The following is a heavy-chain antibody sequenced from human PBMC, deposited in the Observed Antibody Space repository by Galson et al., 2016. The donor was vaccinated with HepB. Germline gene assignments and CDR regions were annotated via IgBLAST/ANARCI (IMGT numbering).Heavy chain of an antibody. Sequence: SLRLSCAASGFTVSGTYMSWARQAPGKRLQWVPSLFSSGASFYTESLRGRFTVSRDTSTNTLYLQMNSLRADDSAVYYCEAYSDPFDVWGQGTVVTV. D-gene: IGHD3-16*01. CDR3: EAYSDPFDV. J-gene: IGHJ3*01. CDR2: LFSSGAS. V-gene: IGHV3-53*01. CDR1: GFTVSGTY.